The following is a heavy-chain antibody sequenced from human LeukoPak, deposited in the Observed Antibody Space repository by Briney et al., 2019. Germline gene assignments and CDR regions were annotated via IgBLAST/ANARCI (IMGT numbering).Heavy chain of an antibody. CDR1: GGSFSGYY. Sequence: SETLSLTCAVYGGSFSGYYWSWIRQPPGKGLEWIGEINPSGSTNYDPSLKSRVTISVDTSKNQCSLKLSSVTAADTAVYYCARGPGGVTTVLDYWGRGTLVTVSS. D-gene: IGHD4-17*01. V-gene: IGHV4-34*01. CDR3: ARGPGGVTTVLDY. CDR2: INPSGST. J-gene: IGHJ4*02.